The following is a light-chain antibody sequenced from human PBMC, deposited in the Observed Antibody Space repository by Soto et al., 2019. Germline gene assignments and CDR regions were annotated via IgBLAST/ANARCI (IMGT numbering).Light chain of an antibody. J-gene: IGKJ4*01. V-gene: IGKV1-39*01. Sequence: DIQMTQSPSSLSASLGDRVTITCLASQNIDNYLNWYQLKPGKAPKLLIYATSTLQSGVPSRFSGSGSGTEFTLTISSLQAEDFATYFCQESYTSPAVSFGGGTKVDIK. CDR2: ATS. CDR3: QESYTSPAVS. CDR1: QNIDNY.